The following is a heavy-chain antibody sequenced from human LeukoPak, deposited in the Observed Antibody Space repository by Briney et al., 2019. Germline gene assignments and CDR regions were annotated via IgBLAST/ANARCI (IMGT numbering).Heavy chain of an antibody. CDR3: ARDLAYGDDGL. D-gene: IGHD4-17*01. J-gene: IGHJ4*02. CDR2: ISSSSSYI. CDR1: GFTLSNYS. V-gene: IGHV3-21*01. Sequence: GGSLRLSCAASGFTLSNYSMNWVRQAPGKGLEWVAFISSSSSYIFYADSLKGRFAISRDNAKNSLYLQMNSLRADDTAVYYCARDLAYGDDGLWGQGTLVTVSS.